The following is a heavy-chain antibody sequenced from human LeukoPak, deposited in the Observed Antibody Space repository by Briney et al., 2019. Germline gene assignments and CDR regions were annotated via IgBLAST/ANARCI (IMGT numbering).Heavy chain of an antibody. Sequence: GGSLRLSCAASGFTFSSYAMSWVRQAPGKGLEWVSSISSSSSYIYYADSVKGRFTISRDNAKNSLYLQMNSLRAEDTAVYYCARVGGTERWLQLTYYFDYWGQGTLVTVSS. V-gene: IGHV3-21*01. CDR3: ARVGGTERWLQLTYYFDY. D-gene: IGHD5-24*01. CDR1: GFTFSSYA. J-gene: IGHJ4*02. CDR2: ISSSSSYI.